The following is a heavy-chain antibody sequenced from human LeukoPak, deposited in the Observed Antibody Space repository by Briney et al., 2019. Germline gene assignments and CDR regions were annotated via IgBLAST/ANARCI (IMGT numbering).Heavy chain of an antibody. Sequence: GGSLRLSCAASGFTFSTYSMNWVRQAPGKGLEWVSSISSSSSHIYYADSVKGRFTISRDNAKNSLYLQMNSLRVEDTAVYYCTSWGDTTAEYFQRWGQGTLVTVSS. J-gene: IGHJ1*01. CDR2: ISSSSSHI. CDR1: GFTFSTYS. D-gene: IGHD2-21*02. CDR3: TSWGDTTAEYFQR. V-gene: IGHV3-21*01.